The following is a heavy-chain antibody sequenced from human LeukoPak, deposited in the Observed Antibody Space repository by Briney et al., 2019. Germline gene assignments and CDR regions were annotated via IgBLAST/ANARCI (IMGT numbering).Heavy chain of an antibody. CDR1: GGSISSYY. Sequence: PSETLSLTCTVSGGSISSYYWSWIRQPPGKGLEWIGYIYYSGSTNYNPSLKSRVTISVDTSKNQFSLKLSSVTAADTAVYYCARELELQPDAFDIWGQGTMVTVSS. CDR2: IYYSGST. CDR3: ARELELQPDAFDI. V-gene: IGHV4-59*01. J-gene: IGHJ3*02. D-gene: IGHD1-7*01.